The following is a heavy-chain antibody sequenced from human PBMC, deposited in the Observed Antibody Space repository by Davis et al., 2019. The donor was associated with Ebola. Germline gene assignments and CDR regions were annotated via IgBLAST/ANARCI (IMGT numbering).Heavy chain of an antibody. CDR1: GFTFSSYS. V-gene: IGHV3-48*02. J-gene: IGHJ5*02. CDR2: ISSSSSTI. D-gene: IGHD2-15*01. CDR3: TRGGAGVEAAPDNWFDP. Sequence: GESLKISCAASGFTFSSYSMNWVRQAPGKGLEWVSYISSSSSTIYYADSVKGRFTISRDNAKNSLYLQMNSLRDEDTAVYYCTRGGAGVEAAPDNWFDPWGQGTLVTVSS.